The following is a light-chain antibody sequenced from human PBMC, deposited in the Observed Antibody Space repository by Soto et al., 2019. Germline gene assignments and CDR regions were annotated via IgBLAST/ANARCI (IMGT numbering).Light chain of an antibody. CDR3: QQYDDLPIT. V-gene: IGKV1-33*01. J-gene: IGKJ5*01. CDR1: QSISSY. CDR2: DAS. Sequence: DIQMTQSPSSLSASVGDRVTITCRASQSISSYLNWYQQKPGKAPKLLIYDASDLETGVPSRFSGSGSGTDFTFTISSLQPDDSGTYYCQQYDDLPITFGQGTRLEIK.